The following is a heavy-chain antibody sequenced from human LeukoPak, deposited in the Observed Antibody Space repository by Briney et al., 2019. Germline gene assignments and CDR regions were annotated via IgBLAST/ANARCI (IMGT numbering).Heavy chain of an antibody. Sequence: PGGSLRLSCAASGFTFDSYELNWVRQAPGKGLEWVSYISSSGSTIYYADSVKGRFTISRDNAKNSLYLQMNSLRAEDTAVYYCAREGHPPGVDYWGQGTLVTVSS. J-gene: IGHJ4*02. CDR3: AREGHPPGVDY. CDR1: GFTFDSYE. V-gene: IGHV3-48*03. CDR2: ISSSGSTI.